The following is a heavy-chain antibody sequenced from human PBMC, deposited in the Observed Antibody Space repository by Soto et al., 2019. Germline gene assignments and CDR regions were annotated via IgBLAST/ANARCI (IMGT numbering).Heavy chain of an antibody. CDR2: INAGNGNT. D-gene: IGHD2-8*01. Sequence: QVQLVQSGAEEKKPGASVKVSCKASGYTFTSYAMHWVRQASGQRLEWMGWINAGNGNTKYSQKFQGRVTITRDTSASTAYMELSSLRSEDTAVYYCARGPVFPLHYWGQGTLVTVSS. CDR3: ARGPVFPLHY. J-gene: IGHJ4*02. CDR1: GYTFTSYA. V-gene: IGHV1-3*05.